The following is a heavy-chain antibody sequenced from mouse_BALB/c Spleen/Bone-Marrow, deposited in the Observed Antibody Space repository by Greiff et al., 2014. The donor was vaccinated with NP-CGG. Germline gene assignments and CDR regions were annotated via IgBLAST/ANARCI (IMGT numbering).Heavy chain of an antibody. J-gene: IGHJ2*01. V-gene: IGHV5-17*02. D-gene: IGHD4-1*01. CDR1: GFTFSSFG. Sequence: EVQGVESGGGLVQPGGSRKLSCAASGFTFSSFGMHWVRQAPEKGLEWVAYINSDSSTIYYADTVKGRFTISRDNPKNTLFLQMTSLRSEDTAMYYCTRGGNWDDFDYWGQGTTLAVSS. CDR2: INSDSSTI. CDR3: TRGGNWDDFDY.